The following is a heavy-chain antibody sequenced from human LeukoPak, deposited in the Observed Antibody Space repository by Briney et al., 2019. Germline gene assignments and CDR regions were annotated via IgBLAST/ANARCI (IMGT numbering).Heavy chain of an antibody. D-gene: IGHD2-15*01. CDR1: GGTFSRYA. CDR3: ARDGVRRYCSGGSCYLSLDY. CDR2: IIPIFGTA. Sequence: SVKVSCKASGGTFSRYAISWVRQAPGQGLEWMGGIIPIFGTANYAQKFQGRVTITTDESTSTAYMELSSLRSEDTAVYYCARDGVRRYCSGGSCYLSLDYWGQGTLLTVSS. J-gene: IGHJ4*02. V-gene: IGHV1-69*05.